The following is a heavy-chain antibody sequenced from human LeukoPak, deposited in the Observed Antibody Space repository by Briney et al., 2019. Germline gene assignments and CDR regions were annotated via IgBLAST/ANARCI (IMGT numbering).Heavy chain of an antibody. CDR1: GDSVASGTSY. D-gene: IGHD2-15*01. CDR3: ARVFWQSGGYFDY. V-gene: IGHV4-61*02. J-gene: IGHJ4*02. Sequence: SETLSLTCTVSGDSVASGTSYWSWIRQPAGKGLEWIGRVYPSGSTDYNPSVKSRLSISIDTSRNQFSLNLTSITAADTAVYYCARVFWQSGGYFDYWGQGILVTVSS. CDR2: VYPSGST.